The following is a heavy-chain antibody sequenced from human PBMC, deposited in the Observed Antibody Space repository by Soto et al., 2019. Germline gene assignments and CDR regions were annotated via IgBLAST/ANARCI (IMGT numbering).Heavy chain of an antibody. Sequence: GGSLRLSCAASGFTFSNAWMNWVRQAPGKGLEWVGRIKSKTDGGTTDYAAPVKGRFTISRDDSKNTLYLQMNSLKTEDTAVYYCTTQWYYYDSSGYYYLNSDYWGQGTLVTVSS. J-gene: IGHJ4*02. CDR2: IKSKTDGGTT. CDR1: GFTFSNAW. V-gene: IGHV3-15*07. CDR3: TTQWYYYDSSGYYYLNSDY. D-gene: IGHD3-22*01.